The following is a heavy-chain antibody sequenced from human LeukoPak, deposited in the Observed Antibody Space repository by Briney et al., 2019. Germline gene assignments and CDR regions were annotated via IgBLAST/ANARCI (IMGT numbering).Heavy chain of an antibody. CDR3: TRESGAFSPFGF. V-gene: IGHV4-59*12. Sequence: SETLSLTCSVSGGSISSSYWSWIRQPPGKGLEWIGEVHLSGASNYNPSLKSRVNMSIDKSKNQLSLELTSVTAADTAIYYCTRESGAFSPFGFWGQGTLVTASS. J-gene: IGHJ4*02. D-gene: IGHD1-26*01. CDR2: VHLSGAS. CDR1: GGSISSSY.